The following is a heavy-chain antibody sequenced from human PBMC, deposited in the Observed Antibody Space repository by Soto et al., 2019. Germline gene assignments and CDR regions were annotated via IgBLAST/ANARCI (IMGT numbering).Heavy chain of an antibody. CDR3: ARACSYYDILTGYYPGLFDY. CDR2: INPNSGGT. D-gene: IGHD3-9*01. J-gene: IGHJ4*02. CDR1: GYTFTGYY. V-gene: IGHV1-2*02. Sequence: ASVKVSCKASGYTFTGYYMHWVRQAPGQGLEWMGWINPNSGGTNYAQKFQGRVTITRDTSASTAYMELSSLRSEDTAVYYCARACSYYDILTGYYPGLFDYWGQGTLVTVSS.